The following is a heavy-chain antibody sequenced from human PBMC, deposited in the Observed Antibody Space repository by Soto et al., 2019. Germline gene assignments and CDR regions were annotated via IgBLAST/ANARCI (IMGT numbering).Heavy chain of an antibody. CDR3: ARDGHYDXWSGFGNGLNYYYGMDV. CDR1: GFTFSSYW. Sequence: LRLSCAASGFTFSSYWMIWVRQAPGKGLEWVANIKQDGSEKYYVDSVKGRFTISRDNAKNSLYLQMNSLRAEDTAVYYCARDGHYDXWSGFGNGLNYYYGMDVWGQGTTVTVSS. J-gene: IGHJ6*02. D-gene: IGHD3-3*01. CDR2: IKQDGSEK. V-gene: IGHV3-7*03.